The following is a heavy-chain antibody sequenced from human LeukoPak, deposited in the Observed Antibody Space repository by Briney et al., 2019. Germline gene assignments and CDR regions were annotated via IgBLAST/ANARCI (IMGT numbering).Heavy chain of an antibody. V-gene: IGHV1-2*02. D-gene: IGHD3-16*01. CDR1: GYTFTDYY. Sequence: ASVKVSCKASGYTFTDYYMHWVRQAPGQGLEWMGVINPSGGSTNYAQKFQGRVTMTRDTSISTAYMELSRLRSDDTAVYYCAREGRGGAFDIWGQGTMVTVSS. CDR3: AREGRGGAFDI. J-gene: IGHJ3*02. CDR2: INPSGGST.